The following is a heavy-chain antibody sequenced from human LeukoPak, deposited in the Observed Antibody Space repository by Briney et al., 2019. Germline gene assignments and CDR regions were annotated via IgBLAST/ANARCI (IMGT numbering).Heavy chain of an antibody. D-gene: IGHD4-17*01. CDR3: GTHPPTVTNYYYYYMDV. CDR1: GFTFSSYE. CDR2: ISSSGSTI. V-gene: IGHV3-48*03. Sequence: PGGSLRLSCAASGFTFSSYEMNWVRQAPGKGLEWVSYISSSGSTIYYADSVKGRFTISRDNAKNLLYLQMNSLRAEDTAVYYCGTHPPTVTNYYYYYMDVWGKGTTVTISS. J-gene: IGHJ6*03.